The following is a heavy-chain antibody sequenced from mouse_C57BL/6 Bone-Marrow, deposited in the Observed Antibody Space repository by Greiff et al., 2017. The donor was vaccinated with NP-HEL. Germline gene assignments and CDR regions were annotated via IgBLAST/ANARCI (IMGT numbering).Heavy chain of an antibody. CDR3: AIYDYDDGGYFDY. V-gene: IGHV1-47*01. CDR2: FHPYNDDT. CDR1: GYTFTTYP. D-gene: IGHD2-4*01. J-gene: IGHJ2*01. Sequence: VQVVESGAELVKPGASVKMSCKASGYTFTTYPIEWMKQNHGKSLEWIGNFHPYNDDTKYNEKFKGKATLTVEKSSSTVYLELSRLTSDDSAVYYCAIYDYDDGGYFDYWGQGTTLTVSS.